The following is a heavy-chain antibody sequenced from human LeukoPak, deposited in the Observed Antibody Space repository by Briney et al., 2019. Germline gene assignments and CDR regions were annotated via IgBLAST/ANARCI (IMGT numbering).Heavy chain of an antibody. CDR3: ARGFKNAFDI. Sequence: PGGSLRLSCAASGFTFSSYSMNWVRQAPGKGLEWVSSISSSSSYIYYADSVKGRFTISRDNAKNTLYLQMNSLRAEDTAVYYCARGFKNAFDIWGQGTMVTVSS. V-gene: IGHV3-21*01. CDR2: ISSSSSYI. CDR1: GFTFSSYS. J-gene: IGHJ3*02.